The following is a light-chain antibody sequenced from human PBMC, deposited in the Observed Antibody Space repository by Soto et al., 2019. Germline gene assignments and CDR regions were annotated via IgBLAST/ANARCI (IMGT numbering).Light chain of an antibody. CDR2: GAS. V-gene: IGKV3-20*01. CDR1: QSVSSNS. J-gene: IGKJ3*01. CDR3: QQYGSSQFT. Sequence: EIVLTQSPGTLSLSPGERATLSCRASQSVSSNSLAWYQQTPGRAPRLLIYGASSRATGIPDRFSGSGSGTDFTLTISRLEPEDFAIYYCQQYGSSQFTFGPGTKVDIK.